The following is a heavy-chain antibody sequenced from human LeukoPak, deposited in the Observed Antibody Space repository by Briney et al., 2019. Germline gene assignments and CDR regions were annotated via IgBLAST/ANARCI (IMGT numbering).Heavy chain of an antibody. Sequence: GGSLRLSCAASGYTFDEYAIHWVRQAPGKGLEWVSLISGDGATTYYAASVKGRFTISRDNNKNFLYLQMNNLGTEDTALYYCAKVLSMVFDAFNIWGQGTLVTVSS. V-gene: IGHV3-43*02. CDR1: GYTFDEYA. D-gene: IGHD4/OR15-4a*01. CDR2: ISGDGATT. CDR3: AKVLSMVFDAFNI. J-gene: IGHJ3*02.